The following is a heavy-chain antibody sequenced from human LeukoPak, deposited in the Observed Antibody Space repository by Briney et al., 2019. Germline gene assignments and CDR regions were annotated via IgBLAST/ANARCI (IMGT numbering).Heavy chain of an antibody. CDR3: ARVPLLTISGMD. J-gene: IGHJ4*02. V-gene: IGHV3-30*03. D-gene: IGHD4/OR15-4a*01. Sequence: GGSLRLSCAASGFTFSSYGMHWVRQAPGKGLEWVAVISYDGSNKYYADSVKGRFTISRDNSKNTLYLQMNSLRAEDTAVYYCARVPLLTISGMDWGQGTLVTVSS. CDR1: GFTFSSYG. CDR2: ISYDGSNK.